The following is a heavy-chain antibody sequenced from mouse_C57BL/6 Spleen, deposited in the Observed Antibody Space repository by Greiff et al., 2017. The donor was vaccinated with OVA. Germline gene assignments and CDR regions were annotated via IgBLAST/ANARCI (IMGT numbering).Heavy chain of an antibody. V-gene: IGHV6-3*01. Sequence: EVKLMESGGGLVQPGGSMKLSCVASGFTFSNYWMNWVRQSPEKGLEWVAQIRLKSDNYATHYAESVKGRFTISRDDSKSSVYLQMNNLRAEDTGIYYCMATTGVVRDYYAMDYWGQGTSVTVSS. J-gene: IGHJ4*01. CDR1: GFTFSNYW. D-gene: IGHD1-1*01. CDR2: IRLKSDNYAT. CDR3: MATTGVVRDYYAMDY.